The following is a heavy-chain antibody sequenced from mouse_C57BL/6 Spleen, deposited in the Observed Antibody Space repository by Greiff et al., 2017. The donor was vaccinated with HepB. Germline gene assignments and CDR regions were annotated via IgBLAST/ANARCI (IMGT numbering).Heavy chain of an antibody. V-gene: IGHV1-53*01. D-gene: IGHD2-5*01. CDR3: ARWGPYYSKDYYAMDY. CDR1: GYTFTSYW. CDR2: INPSNGGT. Sequence: QVQLQQPGTELVKPGASVKLSCKASGYTFTSYWMHWVKQRPGQGLEWIGNINPSNGGTNYNEKFKSKATLTVDKSSSTAYMQLSSLTSEDSAVFYCARWGPYYSKDYYAMDYWGQGTSVTVSS. J-gene: IGHJ4*01.